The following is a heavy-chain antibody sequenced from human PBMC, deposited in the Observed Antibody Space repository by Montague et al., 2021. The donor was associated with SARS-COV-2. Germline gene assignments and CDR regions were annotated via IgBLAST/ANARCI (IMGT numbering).Heavy chain of an antibody. V-gene: IGHV4-39*07. CDR1: GGSISSSSYY. CDR3: ARVGRQQLVRLSGMDV. J-gene: IGHJ6*02. D-gene: IGHD6-13*01. Sequence: SETLSLTCTVSGGSISSSSYYWGWIRQPPGKGLEWFGSIYYSGGXYYNPSLKSRVPISVDTSENQFSLKLSTVTAADTAVYACARVGRQQLVRLSGMDVWGQGTTVTVSS. CDR2: IYYSGGX.